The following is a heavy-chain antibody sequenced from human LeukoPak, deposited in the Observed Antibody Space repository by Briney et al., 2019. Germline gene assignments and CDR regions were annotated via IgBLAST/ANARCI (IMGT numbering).Heavy chain of an antibody. J-gene: IGHJ4*02. D-gene: IGHD6-19*01. CDR1: GFTFSNSW. Sequence: PGRSLRLSCAASGFTFSNSWMKWVRQAPGKGLEWGASIKQDGSERYYVDSVEGRFTISRDNAKNSLYLQMNSLRAEDTAVYYCTKDSDWAIDYWGQGTLVIVSS. V-gene: IGHV3-7*03. CDR2: IKQDGSER. CDR3: TKDSDWAIDY.